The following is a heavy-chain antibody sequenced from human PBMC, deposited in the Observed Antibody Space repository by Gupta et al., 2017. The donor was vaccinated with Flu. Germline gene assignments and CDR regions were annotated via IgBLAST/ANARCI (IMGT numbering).Heavy chain of an antibody. D-gene: IGHD2-2*01. CDR3: AGGVGYAAFDF. J-gene: IGHJ4*02. Sequence: QLQLQGSGPGLVKPAGTLSLSCNVSGGSITTDNYYWALVRQAPGKVLVCIGTIYYSWTTYYNPSLMSRSTMSLDTSRSQFSLKVWSVTAADTAVYYCAGGVGYAAFDFWGQGSLVSVSS. CDR1: GGSITTDNYY. V-gene: IGHV4-39*01. CDR2: IYYSWTT.